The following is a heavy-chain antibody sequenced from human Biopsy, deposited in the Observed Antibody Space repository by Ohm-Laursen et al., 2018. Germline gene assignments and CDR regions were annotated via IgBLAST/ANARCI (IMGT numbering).Heavy chain of an antibody. V-gene: IGHV3-23*01. Sequence: SLRLSCAASGFTFSSFAMSWVRQAPGKGLVWVSGISDSGGSTHYADSVKGRFSISRDTSKNTLYLQMNSLRAGDTAVYYCAKDVFGGFSGSTDYYAYYFDSWGQGTLVTVSS. J-gene: IGHJ4*02. CDR3: AKDVFGGFSGSTDYYAYYFDS. CDR1: GFTFSSFA. D-gene: IGHD3-10*02. CDR2: ISDSGGST.